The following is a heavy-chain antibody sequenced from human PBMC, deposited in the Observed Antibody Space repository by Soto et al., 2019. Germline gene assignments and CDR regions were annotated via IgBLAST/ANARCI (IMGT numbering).Heavy chain of an antibody. V-gene: IGHV3-48*03. CDR2: ISSSGSTI. CDR3: ARDRKRLRLFDY. Sequence: EVQLVESGGGLVQPGGSLRLSCAASGFTFSSYEMNWVRQAPGKGLEWVSYISSSGSTIYYADSVKGRFTISRDNAKNSLYLQMNSLRAEDTAGYYCARDRKRLRLFDYWGQGTLVTVSS. J-gene: IGHJ4*02. CDR1: GFTFSSYE. D-gene: IGHD5-12*01.